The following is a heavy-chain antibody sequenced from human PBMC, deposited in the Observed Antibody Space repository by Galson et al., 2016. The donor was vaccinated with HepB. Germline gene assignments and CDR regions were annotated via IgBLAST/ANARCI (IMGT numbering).Heavy chain of an antibody. Sequence: SVKVSCKASGYTFTSYGIIWARQAPGQGLEWMGWISAYNAYTNYAQNLQGRVTMTIDTSTSTAYMELRSLRSDDTAVYYCARPTYYYGSGSWYFFDYWGQGTLVTVSS. CDR2: ISAYNAYT. J-gene: IGHJ4*02. CDR3: ARPTYYYGSGSWYFFDY. V-gene: IGHV1-18*04. CDR1: GYTFTSYG. D-gene: IGHD3-10*01.